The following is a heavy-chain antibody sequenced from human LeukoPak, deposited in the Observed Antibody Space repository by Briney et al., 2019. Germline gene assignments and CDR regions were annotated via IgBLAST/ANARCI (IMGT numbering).Heavy chain of an antibody. CDR1: GGSFSGYY. J-gene: IGHJ3*02. V-gene: IGHV4-34*01. CDR2: INHSGST. Sequence: SETLSLTCAVYGGSFSGYYWSWIRQPPGKGLEWIGEINHSGSTNYNPSLKSRVTISVDTSKNQFSLKLSSVTAADTAVYYCARGGCSGGSCYEDAFDIWAKGQWSPSLQ. CDR3: ARGGCSGGSCYEDAFDI. D-gene: IGHD2-15*01.